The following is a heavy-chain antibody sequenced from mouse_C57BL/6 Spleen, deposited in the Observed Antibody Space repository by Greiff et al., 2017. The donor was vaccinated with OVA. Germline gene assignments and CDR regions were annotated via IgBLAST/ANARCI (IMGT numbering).Heavy chain of an antibody. Sequence: VQLQQSGPGLVQPSQSLSNTCTVSGFSLTSYGVHWVRQSPGKGLEWLGVIWSGGSTDYNAAFISRLSISKDNSKSQVFFKMNSLQADDTAIYYCARYYYGSSFWYFDVWGTGTTVTVSS. CDR2: IWSGGST. V-gene: IGHV2-2*01. D-gene: IGHD1-1*01. CDR3: ARYYYGSSFWYFDV. CDR1: GFSLTSYG. J-gene: IGHJ1*03.